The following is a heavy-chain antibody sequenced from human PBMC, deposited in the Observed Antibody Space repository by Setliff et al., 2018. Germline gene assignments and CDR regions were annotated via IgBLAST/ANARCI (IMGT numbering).Heavy chain of an antibody. CDR1: GGSISGYY. CDR2: MYGNS. Sequence: SETLSLTCTVSGGSISGYYWTWIRQPAGKGLEWIGRMYGNSNYNPSLKSRVTMSIDTSKNKFSLKLSSVTAADTAVSYCAGGPGAAAGEGFDIWGQGTMVTVSS. V-gene: IGHV4-4*07. CDR3: AGGPGAAAGEGFDI. J-gene: IGHJ3*02. D-gene: IGHD6-13*01.